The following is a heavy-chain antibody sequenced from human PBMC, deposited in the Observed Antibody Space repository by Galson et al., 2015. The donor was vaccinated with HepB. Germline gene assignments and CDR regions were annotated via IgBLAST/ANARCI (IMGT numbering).Heavy chain of an antibody. CDR1: GFTFSSYG. CDR2: ISYDGSNK. V-gene: IGHV3-30*03. CDR3: ARDTWTHLWSLLPYYYGMDI. Sequence: SLRLSCAASGFTFSSYGMHWVRQAPGKGLEWVAIISYDGSNKYYADSVKGRFTISRDNSKNTLYLQMNSLRAADTAVYYCARDTWTHLWSLLPYYYGMDIWGQGTTVTVSS. D-gene: IGHD5-18*01. J-gene: IGHJ6*02.